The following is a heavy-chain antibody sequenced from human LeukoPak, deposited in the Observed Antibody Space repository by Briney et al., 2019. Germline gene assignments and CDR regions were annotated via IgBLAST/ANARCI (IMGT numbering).Heavy chain of an antibody. V-gene: IGHV3-23*01. CDR1: GFTFSSYA. Sequence: GGSLRLSCAASGFTFSSYAMSWVRQAPGKGLEWVSAISGSGGSINYADSVKGRFTISRDNSKNTLYLQMNSLRAEDTAVYYCASLGYCSSTSCYAHDYWGQGTLVTVSS. D-gene: IGHD2-2*01. CDR2: ISGSGGSI. J-gene: IGHJ4*02. CDR3: ASLGYCSSTSCYAHDY.